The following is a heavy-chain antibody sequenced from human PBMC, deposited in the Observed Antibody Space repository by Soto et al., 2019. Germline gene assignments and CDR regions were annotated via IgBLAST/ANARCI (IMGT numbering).Heavy chain of an antibody. Sequence: SETLSLTCTVSGGSISSSSYYWCWIRQPRWKGLEWIGSIYYSGSTYYNPSLKSRVTISVDTSKNQFSLKLSSVTAADTAVYYCARRVSMWFGELFSGMGVWGQGTTVTVSS. D-gene: IGHD3-10*01. CDR3: ARRVSMWFGELFSGMGV. J-gene: IGHJ6*02. V-gene: IGHV4-39*01. CDR2: IYYSGST. CDR1: GGSISSSSYY.